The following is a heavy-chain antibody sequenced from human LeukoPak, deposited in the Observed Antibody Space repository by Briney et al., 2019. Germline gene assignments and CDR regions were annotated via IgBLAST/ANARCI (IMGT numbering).Heavy chain of an antibody. J-gene: IGHJ4*02. CDR2: MNPNSGNT. D-gene: IGHD5-18*01. CDR3: ARAWGAMVTSFDY. Sequence: ASVKVSCKASGYTFTNYDINWVRQAAGQGLEWIGWMNPNSGNTGYAQKFQGRVTMTRDMSTSTVYMELSSLRSEDTAVYYCARAWGAMVTSFDYWGQGTLVTVSS. CDR1: GYTFTNYD. V-gene: IGHV1-8*01.